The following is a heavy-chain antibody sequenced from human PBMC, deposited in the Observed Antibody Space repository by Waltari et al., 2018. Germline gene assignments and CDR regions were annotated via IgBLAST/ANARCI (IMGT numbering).Heavy chain of an antibody. D-gene: IGHD1-26*01. J-gene: IGHJ5*02. V-gene: IGHV1-8*01. Sequence: QVQLVQSGAEVKRPGASVKVSCKASGYTFSTYDIRWVRQAHGQGLEWMGWMSPNSGKSGYAQRFQSRVTLTRNSSISTAYMELSSLRSDDTAVYYCARRRGSYLANWFDTWGQGTLVTVSS. CDR2: MSPNSGKS. CDR3: ARRRGSYLANWFDT. CDR1: GYTFSTYD.